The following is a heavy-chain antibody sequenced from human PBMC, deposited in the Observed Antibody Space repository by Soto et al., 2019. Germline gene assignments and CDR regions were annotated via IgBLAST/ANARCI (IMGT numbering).Heavy chain of an antibody. J-gene: IGHJ5*02. CDR1: GGSISGYY. V-gene: IGHV4-59*01. CDR2: VFYSGTT. CDR3: ARGGGLTICGVGWFDP. Sequence: SETLSLTCTVSGGSISGYYWNWIRQPPGKGVEWIGYVFYSGTTHYNPPFESRVTMSVDTSKKQFSLKLNSVTAADTAVYYCARGGGLTICGVGWFDPCGQGTLVTVSS. D-gene: IGHD3-3*01.